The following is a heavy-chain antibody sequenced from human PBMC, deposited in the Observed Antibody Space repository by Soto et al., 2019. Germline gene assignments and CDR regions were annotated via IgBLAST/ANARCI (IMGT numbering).Heavy chain of an antibody. CDR2: IRAYNGNT. Sequence: QIQLVQSGAEVKKPGASVKVSCKASGYTFSSYHITWVRQAPGQGLEWMGWIRAYNGNTNYAQHLQVRVTMTTDPSTSTAYMELRSLRSDDSAVYYCARDLPPVDYWGQGTLVTVSS. CDR1: GYTFSSYH. V-gene: IGHV1-18*01. J-gene: IGHJ4*02. CDR3: ARDLPPVDY.